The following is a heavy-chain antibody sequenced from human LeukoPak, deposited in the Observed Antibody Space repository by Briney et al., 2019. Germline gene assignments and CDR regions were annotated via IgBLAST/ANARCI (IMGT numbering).Heavy chain of an antibody. Sequence: MSSETLSLTCAVSGGSISSGSYYWGWIRQPPGKGLEWIGSIYYSGSTYYNPSLKSRVTISVDTSKNQFSLKLSSVTAADTAVYYCARDPLIYSSSWSYSGAFDIWGQGTMVTVSS. CDR1: GGSISSGSYY. CDR2: IYYSGST. J-gene: IGHJ3*02. D-gene: IGHD6-13*01. CDR3: ARDPLIYSSSWSYSGAFDI. V-gene: IGHV4-39*07.